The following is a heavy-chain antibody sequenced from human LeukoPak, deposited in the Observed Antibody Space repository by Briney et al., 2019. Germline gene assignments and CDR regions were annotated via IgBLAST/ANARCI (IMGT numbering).Heavy chain of an antibody. J-gene: IGHJ4*02. CDR3: ASGEYSGYDDLRLDY. CDR1: GGTFSSYA. V-gene: IGHV1-69*05. D-gene: IGHD5-12*01. Sequence: SVKVSCKASGGTFSSYAISWVRQAPGQGLEWMGGIIPIFGTANYAQKFQGRVTITTDESTSTAYMELSSLRSEDTAAYYCASGEYSGYDDLRLDYWGQGTLVTVSS. CDR2: IIPIFGTA.